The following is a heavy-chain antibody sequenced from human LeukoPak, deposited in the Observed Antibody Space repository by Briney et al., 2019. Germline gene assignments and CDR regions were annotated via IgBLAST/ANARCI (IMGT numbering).Heavy chain of an antibody. J-gene: IGHJ4*02. Sequence: GGSLRLPCAASGFTFSSYSMNWVRQAPGKGLEWVSSISSGSSYIYYADSVKGRFTISRDNAKNSLYLQMNSLRADDTAVYYCAKKYSSGWLDYWGQGTLVTVSS. V-gene: IGHV3-21*01. CDR2: ISSGSSYI. CDR1: GFTFSSYS. D-gene: IGHD6-19*01. CDR3: AKKYSSGWLDY.